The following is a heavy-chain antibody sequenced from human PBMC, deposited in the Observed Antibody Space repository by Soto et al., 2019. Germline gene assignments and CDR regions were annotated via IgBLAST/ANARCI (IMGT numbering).Heavy chain of an antibody. Sequence: SETQSLTCTVSGGSISSSSYYWGWIRQPPGKGLEWIGSIHYSGSTYYNPSLKSRVTISVDTSKNQFSLKLSSVTAADTAVYYCARYDSSGDFDYWGQGTLVTVSS. V-gene: IGHV4-39*01. CDR2: IHYSGST. D-gene: IGHD3-22*01. CDR3: ARYDSSGDFDY. CDR1: GGSISSSSYY. J-gene: IGHJ4*02.